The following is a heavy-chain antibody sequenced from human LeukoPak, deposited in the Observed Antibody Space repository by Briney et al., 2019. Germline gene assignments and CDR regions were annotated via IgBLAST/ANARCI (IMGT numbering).Heavy chain of an antibody. D-gene: IGHD3-10*01. CDR3: ARDTGFGDRMGPFDY. Sequence: PGGSLRLSCAASGFTFSSYEMNWVRQAPGKGLEWVSYISSSGSTIYYADSVKGRFTISRDNAKNSLYLQMNSLRAEDTAVYYCARDTGFGDRMGPFDYWGQGTLVTVSS. CDR2: ISSSGSTI. V-gene: IGHV3-48*03. CDR1: GFTFSSYE. J-gene: IGHJ4*02.